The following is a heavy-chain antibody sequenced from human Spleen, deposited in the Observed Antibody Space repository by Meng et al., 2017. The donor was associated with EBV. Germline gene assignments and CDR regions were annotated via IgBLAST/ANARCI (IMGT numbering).Heavy chain of an antibody. CDR1: GESMSSGGDY. Sequence: VQLQESGPGLVNPSKPLSPTRAVSGESMSSGGDYWSWLRQPPGKGLEWIGYIYYSGSTYYNPSLKSRVTISIDTSKSQFSLNLSSVTAADTAVYYCARGYCSSITCYDYFVYWGQGILVTVSS. CDR2: IYYSGST. V-gene: IGHV4-31*11. CDR3: ARGYCSSITCYDYFVY. D-gene: IGHD2-2*01. J-gene: IGHJ4*02.